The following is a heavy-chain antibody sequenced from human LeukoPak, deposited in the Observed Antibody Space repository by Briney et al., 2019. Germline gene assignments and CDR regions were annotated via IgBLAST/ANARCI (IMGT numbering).Heavy chain of an antibody. D-gene: IGHD5-24*01. CDR1: GYTFTDSY. V-gene: IGHV1-2*06. CDR2: INPDSGDP. Sequence: ASVKVSCKTSGYTFTDSYIHWVRQAPGQGLEWMGRINPDSGDPNYPQKFQGRVTMTRDTSISTAYMRLSSLRSEDTAVYYCARIRDGYNDAYDIWGQGTMVTVSS. CDR3: ARIRDGYNDAYDI. J-gene: IGHJ3*02.